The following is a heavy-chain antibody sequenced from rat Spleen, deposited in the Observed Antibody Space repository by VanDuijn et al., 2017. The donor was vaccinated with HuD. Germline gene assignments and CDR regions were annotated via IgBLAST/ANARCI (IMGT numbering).Heavy chain of an antibody. CDR3: ARHRNYGGIPFDY. CDR2: INSAGST. CDR1: YG. Sequence: YGWNWIRKFPGNKLEWMGYINSAGSTNYNPPLKSQISITRDTSKNQFFLQLTSVTTEDTATYYCARHRNYGGIPFDYWGQGVMVTVSS. D-gene: IGHD1-11*01. V-gene: IGHV3-3*01. J-gene: IGHJ2*01.